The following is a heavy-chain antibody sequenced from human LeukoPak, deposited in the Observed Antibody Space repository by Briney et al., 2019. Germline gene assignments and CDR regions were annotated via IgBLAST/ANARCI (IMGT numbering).Heavy chain of an antibody. CDR3: ARAGGSSRPNYYYYYMDV. D-gene: IGHD6-13*01. V-gene: IGHV4-59*01. Sequence: SETLSLTCTVSGGSISSYYWSWIRQPPGKGLEWIGYIYYSGSTNYNPSLKSRVTISVDTSKNQFSLKLSSVTAADTAVYYCARAGGSSRPNYYYYYMDVWGKGTTVTVSS. CDR2: IYYSGST. J-gene: IGHJ6*03. CDR1: GGSISSYY.